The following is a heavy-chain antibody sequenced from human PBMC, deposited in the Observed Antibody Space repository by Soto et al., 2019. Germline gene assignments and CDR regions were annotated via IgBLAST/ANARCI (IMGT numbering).Heavy chain of an antibody. V-gene: IGHV3-21*01. CDR2: ISSSSSYI. D-gene: IGHD2-2*01. CDR1: GFTFSSYS. J-gene: IGHJ6*02. CDR3: AREETLGYCSSTSCYSASYGMDV. Sequence: GGSLRLSCAASGFTFSSYSMNWVRQAPGKGLEWVSSISSSSSYIYYADSVKGRFTISRDNAKNSLYLQMNSLRAEDTAVYYCAREETLGYCSSTSCYSASYGMDVWGQGTTVTVSS.